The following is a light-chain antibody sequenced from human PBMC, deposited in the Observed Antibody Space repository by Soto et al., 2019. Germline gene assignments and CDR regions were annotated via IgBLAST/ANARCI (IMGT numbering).Light chain of an antibody. V-gene: IGKV3-20*01. Sequence: EIVLTQSPGTLSLSPGVRVTLSCRASQSVSSSYLAWYQQKPGQAPRLLIYGASRRTTGIPDRFSGSGSGTDFTLTISRLEPEDFAVYFCLQYGSSPLTFGGGTKVDIK. CDR1: QSVSSSY. J-gene: IGKJ4*01. CDR2: GAS. CDR3: LQYGSSPLT.